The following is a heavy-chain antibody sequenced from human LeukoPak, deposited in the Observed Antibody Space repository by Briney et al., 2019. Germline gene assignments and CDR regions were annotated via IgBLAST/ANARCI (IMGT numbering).Heavy chain of an antibody. D-gene: IGHD3-10*01. CDR3: ARANMVRGVGSFFDRNWFDP. V-gene: IGHV4-59*01. Sequence: SETLSLTCTVSGGSISSYYWTWIRQPPGKGLEWIGYMYYSGSTYYNPSLKSRVTISVDTSKNQFSLKLSSVTAADTAVYYCARANMVRGVGSFFDRNWFDPWGQGTLVTVSS. CDR2: MYYSGST. CDR1: GGSISSYY. J-gene: IGHJ5*02.